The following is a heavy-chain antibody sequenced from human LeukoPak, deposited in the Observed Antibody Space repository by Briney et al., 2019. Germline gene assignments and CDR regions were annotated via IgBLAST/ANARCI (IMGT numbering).Heavy chain of an antibody. CDR2: ISSCGSTI. D-gene: IGHD3-16*01. J-gene: IGHJ3*02. Sequence: GGSLRLSCEASGFTFSDYYMSWIRQAPGKGLEWVSYISSCGSTIYYADSVKGRFTISRDNAKDSLYLQMNSLRAEDTAVYYCEREPEGGAFDIWGQGTMVTVSS. CDR3: EREPEGGAFDI. V-gene: IGHV3-11*04. CDR1: GFTFSDYY.